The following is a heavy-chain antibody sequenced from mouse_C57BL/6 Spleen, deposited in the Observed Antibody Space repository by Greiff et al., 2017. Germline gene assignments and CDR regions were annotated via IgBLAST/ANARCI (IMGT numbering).Heavy chain of an antibody. Sequence: VQLQQSGPVLVKPGASVKMSCKASGYTFTDYYMNWVKQSHGKSLEWIGVINPYNGGTSYNQKFKGKATLTVDKSSSTAYMELNSLTSEDSAVYSCARWVWLRHAMDYWGQGTSVTVSS. J-gene: IGHJ4*01. D-gene: IGHD2-2*01. V-gene: IGHV1-19*01. CDR1: GYTFTDYY. CDR2: INPYNGGT. CDR3: ARWVWLRHAMDY.